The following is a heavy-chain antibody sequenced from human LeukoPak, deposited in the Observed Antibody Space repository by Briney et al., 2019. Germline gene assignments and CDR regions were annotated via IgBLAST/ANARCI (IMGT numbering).Heavy chain of an antibody. D-gene: IGHD1-26*01. J-gene: IGHJ4*02. Sequence: PGGSLRLSCAASGFTFGTYAMHWVRQAPGKGLEWVAVILSDGSIQNTADSVRGRFIISRDNSKNTLFLQMNRLRTDDTAVYYCARGAILGGYNLIDDWGQGTLVTVSS. CDR3: ARGAILGGYNLIDD. CDR1: GFTFGTYA. V-gene: IGHV3-30*04. CDR2: ILSDGSIQ.